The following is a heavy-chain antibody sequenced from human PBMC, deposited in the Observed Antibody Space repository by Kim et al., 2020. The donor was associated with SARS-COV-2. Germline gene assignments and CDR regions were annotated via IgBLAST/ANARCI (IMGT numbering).Heavy chain of an antibody. Sequence: GGSLRLSCVASGITFSNHGMSWVRQPPGKGPEWVSAINGNIYIRYDADSVKGRFTISRDNSKRTLYLQMNGLRVEDTAVYYCAKRDMDVWGQGTTVTVSS. CDR2: INGNIYIR. CDR3: AKRDMDV. V-gene: IGHV3-23*01. J-gene: IGHJ6*02. CDR1: GITFSNHG.